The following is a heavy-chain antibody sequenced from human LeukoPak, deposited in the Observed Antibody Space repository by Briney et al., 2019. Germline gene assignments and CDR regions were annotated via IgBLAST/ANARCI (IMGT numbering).Heavy chain of an antibody. D-gene: IGHD5-18*01. Sequence: PGRSLRLSCAASGFTFRSSAMHWVRQAPGKGREGGAVTSYDGRNKYYADSAKGRFTISRDNSKNTLYLQMNSLRPEDTAVYYCARDGYGLDTPMVSTNFDYWGQGTLVTVSS. V-gene: IGHV3-30*04. CDR3: ARDGYGLDTPMVSTNFDY. CDR1: GFTFRSSA. J-gene: IGHJ4*02. CDR2: TSYDGRNK.